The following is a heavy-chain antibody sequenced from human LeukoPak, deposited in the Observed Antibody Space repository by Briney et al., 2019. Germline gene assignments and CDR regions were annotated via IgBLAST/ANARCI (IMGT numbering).Heavy chain of an antibody. CDR2: ISAYNGNT. CDR1: GYTFTSYG. J-gene: IGHJ4*02. Sequence: ASVKVSCKASGYTFTSYGISWVRQAPGQGLEWVGWISAYNGNTNYAQKLQGRVTMTTDTSTSTAYMELRSLRSDDTAVYYCARDNYSSSWYVEAAYFDYWGQGTLVTVSS. V-gene: IGHV1-18*01. CDR3: ARDNYSSSWYVEAAYFDY. D-gene: IGHD6-13*01.